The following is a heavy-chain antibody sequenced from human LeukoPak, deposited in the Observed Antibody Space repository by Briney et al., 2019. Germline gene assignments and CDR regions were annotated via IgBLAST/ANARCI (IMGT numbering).Heavy chain of an antibody. J-gene: IGHJ5*02. CDR2: ISAYNGNT. D-gene: IGHD3-3*01. V-gene: IGHV1-18*01. CDR3: ARDLLTIFGVVITNWLDP. Sequence: ASVKVSCKASGYTFTSYGISWVRQAPGQGLEWMGWISAYNGNTNYAQKLQGRVTMTTDTSTSTAYMELRSLRSDDTAVYYCARDLLTIFGVVITNWLDPWGQGTLVTVSS. CDR1: GYTFTSYG.